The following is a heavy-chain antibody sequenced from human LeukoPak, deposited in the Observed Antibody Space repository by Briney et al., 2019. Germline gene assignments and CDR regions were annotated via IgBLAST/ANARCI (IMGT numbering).Heavy chain of an antibody. CDR1: GGSISSYY. D-gene: IGHD5-18*01. CDR2: IYYTGST. CDR3: ARSGYSYDYGAFDI. V-gene: IGHV4-59*01. J-gene: IGHJ3*02. Sequence: SETLSLTCTVSGGSISSYYWSWIRQPPGKGLEWIGYIYYTGSTNYIPSLNSRVTISVDTSKNQFSLKLSSVTAADTAVYYCARSGYSYDYGAFDIWGQGTMVTVSS.